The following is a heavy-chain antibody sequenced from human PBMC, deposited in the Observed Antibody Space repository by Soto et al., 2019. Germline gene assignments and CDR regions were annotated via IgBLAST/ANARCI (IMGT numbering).Heavy chain of an antibody. D-gene: IGHD6-25*01. V-gene: IGHV3-73*01. CDR1: GFTFSGSA. Sequence: GGSLRLSCAASGFTFSGSAMHWVRQASGKGLEWVGRIRSKANSYATAYAASVKGRFTISRDDSKNTAYLQMNSLKTEDTAVYYCTRAATSREYYYYYMDVWGKGTTVTVSS. CDR3: TRAATSREYYYYYMDV. J-gene: IGHJ6*03. CDR2: IRSKANSYAT.